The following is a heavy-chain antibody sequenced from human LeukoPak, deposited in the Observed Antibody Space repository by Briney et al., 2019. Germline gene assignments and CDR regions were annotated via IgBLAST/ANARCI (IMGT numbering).Heavy chain of an antibody. CDR3: AIAVVTPGCFDY. CDR2: IKSKTDGGTT. J-gene: IGHJ4*03. D-gene: IGHD4-23*01. Sequence: GGSLRLSCAASGFTFSNAWMSWVRQAPGKGLEWVGRIKSKTDGGTTDYAAPVKGRFTISRDDSKNTLYLQMNSLRAEDTAVYYCAIAVVTPGCFDYWGQGTMVTVSS. CDR1: GFTFSNAW. V-gene: IGHV3-15*01.